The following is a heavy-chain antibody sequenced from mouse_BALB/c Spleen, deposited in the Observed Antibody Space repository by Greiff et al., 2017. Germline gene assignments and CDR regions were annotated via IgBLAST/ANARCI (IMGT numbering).Heavy chain of an antibody. CDR2: IWTGGGT. CDR3: VRDDGNYWYFDV. Sequence: VQLVESGPGLVAPSQSLSITCTVSGFSLTSYDISWIRQPPGKGLEWLGVIWTGGGTNYNSAFMSRLSISKDNSKSQVFLKMNSLQTDDTAIYYCVRDDGNYWYFDVWGAGTTVTVSS. V-gene: IGHV2-9-2*01. D-gene: IGHD2-1*01. CDR1: GFSLTSYD. J-gene: IGHJ1*01.